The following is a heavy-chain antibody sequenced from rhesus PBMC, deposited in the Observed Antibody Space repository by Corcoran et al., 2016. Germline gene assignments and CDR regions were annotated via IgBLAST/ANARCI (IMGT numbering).Heavy chain of an antibody. D-gene: IGHD5-36*01. V-gene: IGHV4S12*01. CDR1: GGSISSYNW. Sequence: QVQLQESGPGLVKPSETLSLTCAVSGGSISSYNWWNWIRQPPGKGLEWIGGIYSSTETTNYNPSLKNRVTISKDTSKNQFSLKLGSVTAADTAAYYCARESYGFDYWGQGVLVTVSS. CDR2: IYSSTETT. CDR3: ARESYGFDY. J-gene: IGHJ4*01.